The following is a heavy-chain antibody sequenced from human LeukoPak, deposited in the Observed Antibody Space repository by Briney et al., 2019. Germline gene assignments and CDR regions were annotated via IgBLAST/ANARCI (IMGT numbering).Heavy chain of an antibody. CDR2: IYYSEST. CDR3: ARYRESNYVPNFDY. CDR1: GGSISSGGYY. Sequence: SETLSLTCTVSGGSISSGGYYWRWIRQHPGKGLEWIGYIYYSESTYYNPSLKSRVTISVDTSKNQFSLKLSSVTAADTAVYYCARYRESNYVPNFDYWGQGTLVTVSS. J-gene: IGHJ4*02. D-gene: IGHD4-11*01. V-gene: IGHV4-31*03.